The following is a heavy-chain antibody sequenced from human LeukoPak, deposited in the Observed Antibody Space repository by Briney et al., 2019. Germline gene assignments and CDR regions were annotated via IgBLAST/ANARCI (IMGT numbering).Heavy chain of an antibody. D-gene: IGHD3-22*01. CDR1: GFTFSDYY. CDR2: ISSSGSTI. V-gene: IGHV3-11*01. Sequence: GGSLRLSCAASGFTFSDYYMSWIRQAPGKGREWVSYISSSGSTIYYADSVKGRFTISRDNAKNSLYLQMNSLRAEDTAVYYCARVRLHYYDSSGYPGYFDYWGQGTLVTVSS. J-gene: IGHJ4*02. CDR3: ARVRLHYYDSSGYPGYFDY.